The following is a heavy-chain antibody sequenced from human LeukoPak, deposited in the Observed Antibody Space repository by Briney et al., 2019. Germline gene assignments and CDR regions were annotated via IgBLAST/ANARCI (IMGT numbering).Heavy chain of an antibody. D-gene: IGHD2-21*02. CDR3: ARDHDFAFDN. J-gene: IGHJ4*02. Sequence: GGSLRLSCAASGFTFSTYPLNWVRQAPGKGLEWISHIRDSGTTDYADSVKGRFTISRDNAKNSLYLQLSSLRAEDTAVYYCARDHDFAFDNWGQGTLVTVSS. V-gene: IGHV3-48*01. CDR2: IRDSGTT. CDR1: GFTFSTYP.